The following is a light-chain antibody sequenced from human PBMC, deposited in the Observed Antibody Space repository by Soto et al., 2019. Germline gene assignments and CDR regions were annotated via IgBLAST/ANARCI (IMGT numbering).Light chain of an antibody. J-gene: IGLJ1*01. CDR1: SSNIGSNT. V-gene: IGLV1-44*01. CDR3: VAWDDSLNGYV. Sequence: QSVLTQPPSASGTPGQRVTISCSGSSSNIGSNTVNWYQQLPGTAPKLFIYSNNQRPSGVPDRFSGSKSGTSASLAISGLQSEDEADYYCVAWDDSLNGYVFGTGTKVTVL. CDR2: SNN.